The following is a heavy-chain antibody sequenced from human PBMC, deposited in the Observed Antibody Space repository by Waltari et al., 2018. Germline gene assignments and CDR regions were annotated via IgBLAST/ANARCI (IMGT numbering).Heavy chain of an antibody. J-gene: IGHJ4*02. CDR1: GGTFSSYA. CDR2: ITPHFGTP. D-gene: IGHD2-15*01. Sequence: QVQLVQSGAEVKKPGSSVKVSCKASGGTFSSYAISWVRQAPGQGLEWMGGITPHFGTPNYARTFQVSAPITAYQSTRTAYMALSSLGSEDPAVYYCSSGSYWWLADYWGQGTLVTVSS. V-gene: IGHV1-69*13. CDR3: SSGSYWWLADY.